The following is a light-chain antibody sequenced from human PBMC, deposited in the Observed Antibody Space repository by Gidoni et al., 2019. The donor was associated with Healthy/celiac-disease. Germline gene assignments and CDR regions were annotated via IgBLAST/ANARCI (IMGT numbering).Light chain of an antibody. CDR3: MQAPQTPIT. V-gene: IGKV2-28*01. CDR1: QSLLHSNGYNY. CDR2: LGS. J-gene: IGKJ5*01. Sequence: DIVMTQSPLSLPVTPGEPASISCRSSQSLLHSNGYNYLDWYLQKPGQSPQLLIYLGSNRASGVPDRFSGSGSGTDCTLKISRVEAEDVVVSYGMQAPQTPITFGPGTRLEIK.